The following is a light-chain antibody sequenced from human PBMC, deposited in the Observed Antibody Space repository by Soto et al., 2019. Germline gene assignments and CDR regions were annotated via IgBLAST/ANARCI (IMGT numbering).Light chain of an antibody. V-gene: IGKV3-20*01. CDR1: QSVSSSY. CDR2: GAS. CDR3: QQYGSSLIT. J-gene: IGKJ5*01. Sequence: EIVLPQSPGTLSLSPGERATLSCRASQSVSSSYLARYQQKPGQAPRLLIYGASSRATGIPDRFSGSGSGTDFTLTISRLEPEDFAVYYCQQYGSSLITFGQGTRLEIK.